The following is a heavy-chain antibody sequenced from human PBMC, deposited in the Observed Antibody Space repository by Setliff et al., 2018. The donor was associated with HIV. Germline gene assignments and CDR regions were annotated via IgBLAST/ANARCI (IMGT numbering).Heavy chain of an antibody. CDR3: ARGEFYCGTDCYWSSFDY. Sequence: LSLTCTVSGGSISSGGYYWSWIRQHPGKGLEWIGYIYYSGSTYYNPSLKSRVTISVDTSKNQFSLRLSPVTAADTAVYYCARGEFYCGTDCYWSSFDYWGQGILVTAPQ. CDR2: IYYSGST. J-gene: IGHJ4*02. CDR1: GGSISSGGYY. D-gene: IGHD2-21*02. V-gene: IGHV4-31*03.